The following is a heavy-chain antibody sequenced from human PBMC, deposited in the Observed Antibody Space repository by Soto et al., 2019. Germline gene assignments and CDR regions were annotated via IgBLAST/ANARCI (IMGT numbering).Heavy chain of an antibody. D-gene: IGHD3-10*01. Sequence: QVQLVQSGAEVKKPGSSVKVSCKASGGTFSSYAINWVRQAPGQGLEWMGGIIPIFGTANYAQKFQGRVTITADESTSTAYMELSSLRSADTAVYYCAREGGSGNYRYSGMDVWGQGTTVTVSS. CDR3: AREGGSGNYRYSGMDV. CDR1: GGTFSSYA. V-gene: IGHV1-69*12. CDR2: IIPIFGTA. J-gene: IGHJ6*02.